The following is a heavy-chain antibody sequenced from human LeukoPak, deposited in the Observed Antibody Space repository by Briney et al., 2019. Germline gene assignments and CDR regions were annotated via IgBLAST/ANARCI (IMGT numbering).Heavy chain of an antibody. CDR2: ISGSGGST. D-gene: IGHD6-19*01. Sequence: GGSLRLSCAASGFTFSGYAMDWVRQAPGKGLKWVASISGSGGSTYYADSVKGRFTISRDNSRNAVFLQMISATDDDTAVYYCAKIERWLVHGFDLWGRGTLVTVSS. CDR3: AKIERWLVHGFDL. CDR1: GFTFSGYA. J-gene: IGHJ2*01. V-gene: IGHV3-23*01.